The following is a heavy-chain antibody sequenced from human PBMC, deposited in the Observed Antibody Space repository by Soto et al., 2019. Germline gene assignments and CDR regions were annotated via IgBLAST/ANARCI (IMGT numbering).Heavy chain of an antibody. CDR1: GFTVSSNY. Sequence: EVQLVESGGGLVQPGGSLRLSCAACGFTVSSNYMSWVRQAPGKGLEWVSVIYSGGSTYYADSVKGRFTISRHNSKNTLYLQMNSLRAEDTAVYYCARGPAVYPRAVAGTYPFDYWGQGTLVTVSS. CDR2: IYSGGST. CDR3: ARGPAVYPRAVAGTYPFDY. J-gene: IGHJ4*02. D-gene: IGHD6-19*01. V-gene: IGHV3-53*04.